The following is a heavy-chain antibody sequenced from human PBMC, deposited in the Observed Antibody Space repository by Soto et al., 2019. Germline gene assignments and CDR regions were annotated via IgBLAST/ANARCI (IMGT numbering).Heavy chain of an antibody. J-gene: IGHJ6*02. V-gene: IGHV3-30-3*01. CDR1: GFTFSSYA. CDR3: ARASSYYDSSGYYLGYYGMDV. CDR2: ISYDGSNK. D-gene: IGHD3-22*01. Sequence: QVQLVESGGGVVQPGRSLRLSCAASGFTFSSYAMHWVRQAPGKGLEWVAVISYDGSNKYYADSVKGRFTISRDNSKITLYLQMNSLRAEDTAVYYCARASSYYDSSGYYLGYYGMDVWGQGTTVTVSS.